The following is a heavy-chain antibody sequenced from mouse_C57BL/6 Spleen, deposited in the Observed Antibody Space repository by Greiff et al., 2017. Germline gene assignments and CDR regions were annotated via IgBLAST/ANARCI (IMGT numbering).Heavy chain of an antibody. CDR1: GYAFSSYW. Sequence: QVQLQQSGAELVKPGASVKISCKASGYAFSSYWMNWVKQRPGKGLEWIGQIYPGDGDTNYNGKFKGKATLTADKSSSTAYMQLSSLTSEDSAVYFCARSRVRKYFDYWGQGTTLTVSS. CDR3: ARSRVRKYFDY. V-gene: IGHV1-80*01. CDR2: IYPGDGDT. J-gene: IGHJ2*01. D-gene: IGHD2-2*01.